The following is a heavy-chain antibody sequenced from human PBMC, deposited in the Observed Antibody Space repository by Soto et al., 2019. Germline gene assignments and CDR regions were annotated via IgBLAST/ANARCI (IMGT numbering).Heavy chain of an antibody. CDR3: AKEHGIEDIVVVPAAIVY. V-gene: IGHV3-23*01. CDR2: ISGSGGST. D-gene: IGHD2-2*01. Sequence: QPGGSLRLSCAASGFTFSSYAMSWVRQAPGKGLEWVSAISGSGGSTYYADSVKGRFTISRDNSKNTLYLQMNSLRAEDTAVYYCAKEHGIEDIVVVPAAIVYWGQGTLVTVSS. J-gene: IGHJ4*02. CDR1: GFTFSSYA.